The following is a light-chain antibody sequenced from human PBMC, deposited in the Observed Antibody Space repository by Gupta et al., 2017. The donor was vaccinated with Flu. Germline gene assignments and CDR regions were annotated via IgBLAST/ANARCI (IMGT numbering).Light chain of an antibody. CDR3: SSYTTSSHVL. Sequence: QSALPQPASVSGSPGQSLTISCTGTSSDVGALNYVSWYQQHPGKAPKLMIYEVSNRPSGVSNRFSGSKSGNTASLTIAGLQAEDESDYYCSSYTTSSHVLFGGGTKLTVL. CDR2: EVS. CDR1: SSDVGALNY. J-gene: IGLJ2*01. V-gene: IGLV2-14*01.